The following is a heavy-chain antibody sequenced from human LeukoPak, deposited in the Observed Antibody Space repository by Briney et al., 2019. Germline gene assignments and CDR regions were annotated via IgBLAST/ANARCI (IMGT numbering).Heavy chain of an antibody. CDR3: ARDRRPQLVQTEIDY. CDR1: GYTFTSYA. J-gene: IGHJ4*02. Sequence: ASVKVSCKASGYTFTSYAMHWVRQAPGQRLEWMGWINAGNGNTKYSQKFRGRVTITRDTSASTAYMELSSLRSEDTAVYYCARDRRPQLVQTEIDYWGQGTLVTVSS. V-gene: IGHV1-3*01. CDR2: INAGNGNT. D-gene: IGHD6-13*01.